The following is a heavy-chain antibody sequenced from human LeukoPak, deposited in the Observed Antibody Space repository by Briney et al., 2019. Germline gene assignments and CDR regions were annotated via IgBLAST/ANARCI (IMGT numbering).Heavy chain of an antibody. CDR1: GFTFSSSS. Sequence: GGSLRLSCAASGFTFSSSSMNWVRHAPGKGLEWVSSISGNSVYIYYADSVRGRFSISRDNAKDSVYLQMNGLGAEDTAVYYCARGETRGPTPGFDNWGQGTLVTVSS. J-gene: IGHJ4*02. V-gene: IGHV3-21*03. CDR2: ISGNSVYI. CDR3: ARGETRGPTPGFDN. D-gene: IGHD3-10*01.